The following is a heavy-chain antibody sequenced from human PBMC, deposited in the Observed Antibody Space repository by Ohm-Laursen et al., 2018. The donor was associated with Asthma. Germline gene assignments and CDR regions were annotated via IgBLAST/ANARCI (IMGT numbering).Heavy chain of an antibody. CDR2: IYYSGIT. Sequence: QTLTLTCTVSGDSISSGNNYWSWIRQHPGKGLEWIGYIYYSGITYSNPSLRSRVSISVDTSKNQFSLKLSPVTAADTAVYYCARGTFYYESTGYYFFDHWGQGALVTVSS. D-gene: IGHD3-22*01. CDR1: GDSISSGNNY. V-gene: IGHV4-31*03. CDR3: ARGTFYYESTGYYFFDH. J-gene: IGHJ4*02.